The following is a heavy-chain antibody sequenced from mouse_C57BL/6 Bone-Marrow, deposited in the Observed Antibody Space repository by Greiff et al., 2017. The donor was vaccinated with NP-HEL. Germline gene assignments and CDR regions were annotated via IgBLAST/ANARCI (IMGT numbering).Heavy chain of an antibody. V-gene: IGHV1-7*01. D-gene: IGHD4-1*02. CDR2: INPSSGYT. J-gene: IGHJ4*01. CDR1: GYTFTSYW. CDR3: ARDRASTGTRAMDY. Sequence: QVQLQQSGAELAKPGASVKLSCKASGYTFTSYWMHWVKQRPGQGLEWIGYINPSSGYTKYNQKFKDKATLTADKSSSTTYMQLSSLTYEDYEVYYCARDRASTGTRAMDYWGQGTSVTVSA.